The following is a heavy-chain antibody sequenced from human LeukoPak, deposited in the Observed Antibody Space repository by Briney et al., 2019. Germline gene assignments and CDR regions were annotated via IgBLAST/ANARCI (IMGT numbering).Heavy chain of an antibody. CDR2: ISWDGGST. Sequence: GGSLRLSCAASGFTFDDYAMHWVRQVPGKGLEWVSLISWDGGSTYYADSVKGRFTVSRDNSKNSLYLQMNSLRSEDTALYYCAKPTIGKGRSVSNYFDYWGQGTLVTVSS. CDR1: GFTFDDYA. J-gene: IGHJ4*02. D-gene: IGHD5/OR15-5a*01. CDR3: AKPTIGKGRSVSNYFDY. V-gene: IGHV3-43D*03.